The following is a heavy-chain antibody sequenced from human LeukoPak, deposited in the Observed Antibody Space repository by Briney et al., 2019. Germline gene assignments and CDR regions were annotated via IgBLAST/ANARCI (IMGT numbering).Heavy chain of an antibody. CDR1: GGSFSGYF. CDR3: ATEGVVGATRAFDI. J-gene: IGHJ3*02. Sequence: SETLSLTCAVYGGSFSGYFWSWIRQTPGKGLEWIGEINHTGTTNYNPTLRSRVTISVDTSKNQFSLRLTSVTAADTAVYYCATEGVVGATRAFDIWGQGTMVTVSS. CDR2: INHTGTT. D-gene: IGHD1-26*01. V-gene: IGHV4-34*01.